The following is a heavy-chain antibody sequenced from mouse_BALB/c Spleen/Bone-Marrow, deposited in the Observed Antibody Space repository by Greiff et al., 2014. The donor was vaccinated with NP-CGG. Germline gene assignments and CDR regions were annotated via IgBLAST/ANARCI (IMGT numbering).Heavy chain of an antibody. CDR3: TRSGTGFAY. J-gene: IGHJ3*01. Sequence: QVQLQQSGAELVKPGASVKLSCKASGYTFTNYFMYWVKQRPGQGLEWIGEINPNNGGTNFNENFKSKATLTLDKSSSTAYMQLISLTSEDFAVYYCTRSGTGFAYWGPGTLVTVST. V-gene: IGHV1S81*02. CDR2: INPNNGGT. D-gene: IGHD3-1*01. CDR1: GYTFTNYF.